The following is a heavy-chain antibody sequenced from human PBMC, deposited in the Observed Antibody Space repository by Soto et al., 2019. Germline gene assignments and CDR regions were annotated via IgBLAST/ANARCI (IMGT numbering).Heavy chain of an antibody. CDR2: IWYDGSNK. D-gene: IGHD6-19*01. J-gene: IGHJ4*02. Sequence: QVQLVESGGGVVQPGRSLRLSCAASGFTFSSYGMHWVRQAPGKGLEWVAVIWYDGSNKYYADSVKGRFTIPRDNSKNPLYLQMNSLRAEDTAVYYCARAVADTWGSDYWGQGTLVTVSS. V-gene: IGHV3-33*01. CDR3: ARAVADTWGSDY. CDR1: GFTFSSYG.